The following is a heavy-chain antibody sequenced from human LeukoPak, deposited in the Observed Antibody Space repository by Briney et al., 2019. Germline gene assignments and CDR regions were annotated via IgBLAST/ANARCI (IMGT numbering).Heavy chain of an antibody. V-gene: IGHV3-30*02. CDR3: AKDPSSGWFLAIDY. Sequence: PGGSLRLSCAASGFTFSDYAMHWVRQAPGKGLEWVAFIRYDLSKRYYADSVKGRFTISRDNSKGTLYLQMNSLRDEDTAVYYCAKDPSSGWFLAIDYWGQGTLVTVSS. CDR2: IRYDLSKR. CDR1: GFTFSDYA. J-gene: IGHJ4*02. D-gene: IGHD6-19*01.